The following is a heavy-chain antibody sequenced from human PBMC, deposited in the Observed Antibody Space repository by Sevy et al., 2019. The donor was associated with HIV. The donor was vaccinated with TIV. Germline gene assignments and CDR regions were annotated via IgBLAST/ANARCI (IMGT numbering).Heavy chain of an antibody. D-gene: IGHD3-16*01. J-gene: IGHJ4*02. CDR1: GFTFSSYR. V-gene: IGHV3-7*01. Sequence: GGSLRLSCAASGFTFSSYRMSWVRQAPGKGLEWVATMKEDGSERNYVDSVKGRFTISRDNAKNSLYLQMNSLRAEDTAVYYCVREGVGGESYSLDCWGQGTLVTVSS. CDR3: VREGVGGESYSLDC. CDR2: MKEDGSER.